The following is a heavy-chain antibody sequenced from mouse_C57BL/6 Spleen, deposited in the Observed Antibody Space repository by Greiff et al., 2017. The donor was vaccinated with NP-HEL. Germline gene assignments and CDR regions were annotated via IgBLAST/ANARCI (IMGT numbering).Heavy chain of an antibody. Sequence: QVQLKESGAELVRPGASVKLSCKASGYTFTDYYINWVKQRPGQGLEWIARIYPGSGNTYYNEKFKGKATLTAEKSSSTAYMQLSSLTSEDSAVYFCARFHGSSYEAWFAYWGQGTRVTVSA. V-gene: IGHV1-76*01. CDR1: GYTFTDYY. CDR3: ARFHGSSYEAWFAY. J-gene: IGHJ3*01. D-gene: IGHD1-1*01. CDR2: IYPGSGNT.